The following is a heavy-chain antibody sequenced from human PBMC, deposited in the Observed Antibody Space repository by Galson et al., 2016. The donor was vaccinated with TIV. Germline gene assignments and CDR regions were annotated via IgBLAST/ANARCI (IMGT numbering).Heavy chain of an antibody. CDR2: ITNSGHTI. CDR3: VRSYDYCTTYRGLADDAFDI. D-gene: IGHD2-8*01. CDR1: GFTFATYD. Sequence: SLRLSCAVSGFTFATYDMNWVRQTPGRGLEWVSYITNSGHTIYYADSVKGRFTISRDNAKSSLFLQMNSLRAEDSAVYYCVRSYDYCTTYRGLADDAFDIWGQGTLVTVSS. J-gene: IGHJ3*02. V-gene: IGHV3-48*03.